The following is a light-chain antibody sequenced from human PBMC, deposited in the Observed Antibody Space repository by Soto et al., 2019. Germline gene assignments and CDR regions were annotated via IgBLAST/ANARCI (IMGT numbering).Light chain of an antibody. CDR2: GAS. J-gene: IGKJ1*01. Sequence: EVVLTQSPGTLSLSPGERATLSCRASQSVSSSDLAWYQQKPGQAPRLLISGASSRATGIPDRFSGSGSGTDFTLTISRLEPEDFAVYYCQQYNNWPPTWTFGQGTKV. CDR1: QSVSSSD. CDR3: QQYNNWPPTWT. V-gene: IGKV3-20*01.